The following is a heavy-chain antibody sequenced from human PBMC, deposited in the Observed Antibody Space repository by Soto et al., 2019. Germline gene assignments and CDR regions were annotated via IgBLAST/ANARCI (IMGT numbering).Heavy chain of an antibody. D-gene: IGHD3-22*01. CDR1: GGSISSYY. V-gene: IGHV4-59*12. J-gene: IGHJ5*02. CDR3: ARNGKCDYYDNSGLPFDP. CDR2: IYYSGST. Sequence: SETLSLTCTVSGGSISSYYWSWIRQPPGKGLEWIGYIYYSGSTNYNPSLKSRVTISIDKSKNQFSLKLKSVTAADTAVYFCARNGKCDYYDNSGLPFDPWGQXTLGTVSS.